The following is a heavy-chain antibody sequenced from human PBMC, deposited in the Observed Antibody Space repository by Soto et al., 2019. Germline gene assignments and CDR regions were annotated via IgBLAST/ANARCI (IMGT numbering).Heavy chain of an antibody. D-gene: IGHD3-9*01. V-gene: IGHV4-31*03. CDR2: IYYSGST. CDR3: ARVLTYYDILTGYQHWYFDL. J-gene: IGHJ2*01. Sequence: QVQLQESGPGLVKPSQTLSLTCTVSGGSISSGGYYWSWIRQHPGKGLEWIGYIYYSGSTYYNPSLQSRVTISVDTSKNQFSLKLSSVTAADTAVYYCARVLTYYDILTGYQHWYFDLWGRGTLVTVSS. CDR1: GGSISSGGYY.